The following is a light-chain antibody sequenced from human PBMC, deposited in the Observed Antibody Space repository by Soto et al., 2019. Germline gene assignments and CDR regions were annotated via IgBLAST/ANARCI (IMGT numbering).Light chain of an antibody. V-gene: IGKV3-11*01. CDR3: QQRNRWPPVT. CDR1: PSVSNS. J-gene: IGKJ4*01. CDR2: DAF. Sequence: ESVLTQSPATLSLSPGERATLSCRASPSVSNSLAWYQHKPGQAPRLLIYDAFNRATGVPTRFSGSGSGTDFTLTISSLEPEDFAVYDCQQRNRWPPVTCGGGTRVEIK.